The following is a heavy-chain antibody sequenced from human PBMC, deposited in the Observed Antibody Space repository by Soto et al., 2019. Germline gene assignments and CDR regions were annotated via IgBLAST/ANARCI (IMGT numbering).Heavy chain of an antibody. CDR1: GFTFSSYW. D-gene: IGHD2-15*01. V-gene: IGHV3-74*01. Sequence: EVQLVESGGGLVQPGGSLRLSCAASGFTFSSYWMHWVRQAPGKGLVWVSRINNEGSSTSYADSVKGRFTISRDNAKNTLDLKMNSPGAEDTAVYYCARGASGGVGVADIYFDFWGQGTLVTVSS. J-gene: IGHJ4*02. CDR3: ARGASGGVGVADIYFDF. CDR2: INNEGSST.